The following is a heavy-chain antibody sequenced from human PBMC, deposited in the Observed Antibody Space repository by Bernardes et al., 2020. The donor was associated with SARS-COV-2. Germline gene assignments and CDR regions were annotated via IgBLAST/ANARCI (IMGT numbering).Heavy chain of an antibody. CDR1: GFTFSSYA. V-gene: IGHV3-23*01. CDR2: ISGSGGST. D-gene: IGHD5-18*01. J-gene: IGHJ4*02. CDR3: AKVGKGAAMVSYYFDY. Sequence: GGSLRPSCAASGFTFSSYAMSWVRQAPGKGLEWVSAISGSGGSTYYADSVKGRFTISRDNSKNTLYLQMNSLRAEDTAVYYCAKVGKGAAMVSYYFDYWGQGTLVTVSS.